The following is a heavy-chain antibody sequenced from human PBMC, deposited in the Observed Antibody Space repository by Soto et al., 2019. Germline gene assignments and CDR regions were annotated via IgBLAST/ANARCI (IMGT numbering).Heavy chain of an antibody. CDR3: ARDLARAYGMDV. Sequence: QVQLVESGGGVVQPGRSLRLSCAASRFTFSTYTMHWVRQAPGKGLEWVAIISYDGSNKFYADSVKGRFTISRDNSKNTLYLQMNSLRAEDTAVYYCARDLARAYGMDVWGQGTTVTVSS. V-gene: IGHV3-30-3*01. CDR2: ISYDGSNK. J-gene: IGHJ6*02. CDR1: RFTFSTYT.